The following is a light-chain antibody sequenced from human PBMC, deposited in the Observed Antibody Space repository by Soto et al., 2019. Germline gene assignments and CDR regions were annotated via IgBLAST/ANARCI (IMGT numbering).Light chain of an antibody. V-gene: IGKV3-15*01. J-gene: IGKJ1*01. CDR1: QGIGST. CDR3: QQYYSTPWT. Sequence: EIVLTQSPAALSVSPGERVTLSCRASQGIGSTLAWYQQKPGQTPRLLIYDSSTRATGIPGRFSGSGSGTDFTLTISSLQAEDVAVYYCQQYYSTPWTFGQGTKVDIK. CDR2: DSS.